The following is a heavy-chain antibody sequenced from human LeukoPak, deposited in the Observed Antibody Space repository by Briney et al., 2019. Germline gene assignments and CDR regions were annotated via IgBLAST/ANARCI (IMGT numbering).Heavy chain of an antibody. V-gene: IGHV3-49*04. CDR1: GFTFGDYT. CDR3: TRVGSSTYDCWSGYLDP. CDR2: IRSKAYGGTT. J-gene: IGHJ5*02. D-gene: IGHD3-3*01. Sequence: PGGSLRLSCTASGFTFGDYTMGWVRQAPGKGLEWAVFIRSKAYGGTTEYAASVKGRFTISRDDSKSIAYLQMNSLKTEDTAVYYCTRVGSSTYDCWSGYLDPWGQGTPVTVSS.